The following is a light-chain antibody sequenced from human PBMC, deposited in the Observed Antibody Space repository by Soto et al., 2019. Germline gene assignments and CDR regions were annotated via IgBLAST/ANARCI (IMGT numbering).Light chain of an antibody. CDR3: QQYNNWPPHS. CDR1: QAVSSN. CDR2: GAS. V-gene: IGKV3-15*01. J-gene: IGKJ2*03. Sequence: EIVMTQSPATLSVSPGERATLSCRASQAVSSNLAWYQQKRGQAPRLLIYGASTRATGIPARFSGSGSGTEFTLTISSLQSEDFAVYCCQQYNNWPPHSFGQGTKLEI.